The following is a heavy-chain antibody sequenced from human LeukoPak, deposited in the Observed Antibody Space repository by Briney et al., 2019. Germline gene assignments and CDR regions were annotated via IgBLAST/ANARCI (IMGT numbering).Heavy chain of an antibody. CDR2: VWYDGSNK. J-gene: IGHJ5*02. Sequence: GGSLRLSCAASGFTFSSYGMHWVRQAPGKGLEWVAVVWYDGSNKYYADSVKGRLTISRDNSKNTLYLQMNSLRAEDTAVYYCAKAPGPIVVVPAATWFDPWGQGTLVTVSS. CDR3: AKAPGPIVVVPAATWFDP. D-gene: IGHD2-2*01. V-gene: IGHV3-33*06. CDR1: GFTFSSYG.